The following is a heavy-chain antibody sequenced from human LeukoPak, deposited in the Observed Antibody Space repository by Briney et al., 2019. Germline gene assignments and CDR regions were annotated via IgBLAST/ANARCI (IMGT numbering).Heavy chain of an antibody. CDR1: GFTFSSYS. V-gene: IGHV3-21*01. D-gene: IGHD5-18*01. CDR3: ARGSVQLHGMDV. Sequence: GGSLRLSCAASGFTFSSYSMNWVRQAPGKGLEWVSSISSSSSYIYYADSVKGRFTISRDNAKNSLYLQMNSLRAEDTAVYYCARGSVQLHGMDVWGQGTTVTVYS. CDR2: ISSSSSYI. J-gene: IGHJ6*02.